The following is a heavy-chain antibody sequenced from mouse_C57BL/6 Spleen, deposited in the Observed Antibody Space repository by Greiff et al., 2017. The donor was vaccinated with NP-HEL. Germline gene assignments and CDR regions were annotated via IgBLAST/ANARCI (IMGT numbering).Heavy chain of an antibody. V-gene: IGHV1-76*01. J-gene: IGHJ1*03. CDR3: ARGATVVATYWYFDV. D-gene: IGHD1-1*01. CDR2: IYPGSGNT. CDR1: GYTFTDYY. Sequence: QVQLKESGAELVRPGASVKLSCKASGYTFTDYYINWVKQRPGQGLEWIARIYPGSGNTYYNEKFKGKATLTAEKSSSTAYMQLSSLTSEDSAVYFCARGATVVATYWYFDVWGTGTTVTVSS.